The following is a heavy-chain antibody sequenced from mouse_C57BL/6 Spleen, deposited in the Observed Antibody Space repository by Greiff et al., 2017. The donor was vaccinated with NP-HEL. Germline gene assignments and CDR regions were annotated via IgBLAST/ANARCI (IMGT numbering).Heavy chain of an antibody. CDR3: ASSLYYGNPYYAMDY. D-gene: IGHD2-1*01. V-gene: IGHV1-69*01. CDR2: IDPSDSYT. J-gene: IGHJ4*01. Sequence: VQLQQPGAELVMPGASVKLSCKASGYTFTSYWMHWVKQRPGQGLEWIGEIDPSDSYTNYNQKFKGKSTLTVDKSSSTAYMQLSSLTSEDSAVYYCASSLYYGNPYYAMDYWGQGTSVTVSS. CDR1: GYTFTSYW.